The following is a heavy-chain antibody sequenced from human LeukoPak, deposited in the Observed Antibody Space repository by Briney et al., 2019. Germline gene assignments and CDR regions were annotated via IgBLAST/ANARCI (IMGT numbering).Heavy chain of an antibody. Sequence: GGSLRLSCAASGFTFSSYAMTWVRQAPGKGLEWVSAISVSGGSTYYADSVKGRFTISRDSSKNTLYLQMNSLRAEDTAVYYCAKDRYSSPYYFDYWGQGTLVTVSS. CDR2: ISVSGGST. D-gene: IGHD6-6*01. CDR1: GFTFSSYA. V-gene: IGHV3-23*01. J-gene: IGHJ4*02. CDR3: AKDRYSSPYYFDY.